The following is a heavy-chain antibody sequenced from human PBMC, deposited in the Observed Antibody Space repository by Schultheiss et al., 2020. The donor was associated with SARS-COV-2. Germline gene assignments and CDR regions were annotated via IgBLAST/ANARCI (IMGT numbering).Heavy chain of an antibody. CDR1: GYNFSRKW. CDR3: ARHSGDGTTFHY. CDR2: IFPYDSDI. D-gene: IGHD3-10*01. Sequence: GESLKISCQGSGYNFSRKWIGWVRQMPGKGLEWMGIIFPYDSDIRYSPSFKGQVSISADKSISIAYLQWSSLKASDAAMYFCARHSGDGTTFHYWGQGTLVTVSS. J-gene: IGHJ4*02. V-gene: IGHV5-51*01.